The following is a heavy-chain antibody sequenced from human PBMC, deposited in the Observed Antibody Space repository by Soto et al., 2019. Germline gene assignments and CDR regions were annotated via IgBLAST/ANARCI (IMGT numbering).Heavy chain of an antibody. J-gene: IGHJ5*02. Sequence: HGQRLEWMGWINAGNGNTKYSQKFQGRVTITRDTSASTAYMELSSLRSEVTAVYYCARRTANDVVNCFYPWGQGTLLPVSS. V-gene: IGHV1-3*01. D-gene: IGHD1-1*01. CDR2: INAGNGNT. CDR3: ARRTANDVVNCFYP.